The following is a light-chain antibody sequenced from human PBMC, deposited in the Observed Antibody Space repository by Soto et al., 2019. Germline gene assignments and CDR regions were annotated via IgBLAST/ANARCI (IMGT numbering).Light chain of an antibody. CDR3: QQYNDWYT. CDR1: QSISTW. CDR2: KAS. Sequence: DIQMTQSPSTLSASVGDRVTITCRASQSISTWLAWYQQKPGKAPKPLIYKASSLESGLPSRFSGSGSGTEFALTTSSLQPDDSATYYCQQYNDWYTFGQGTKLEIK. J-gene: IGKJ2*01. V-gene: IGKV1-5*03.